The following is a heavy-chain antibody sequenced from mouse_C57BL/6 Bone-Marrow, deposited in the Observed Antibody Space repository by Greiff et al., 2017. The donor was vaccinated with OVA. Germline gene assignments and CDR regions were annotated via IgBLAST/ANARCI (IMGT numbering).Heavy chain of an antibody. CDR1: EYEFPSHD. CDR3: SREGITTVSPETDLDY. J-gene: IGHJ2*01. CDR2: INSAGGST. V-gene: IGHV5-2*01. Sequence: EVKLVESGGGLVQPGESLKLSCESNEYEFPSHDMYWVRKTPEQRLELVAAINSAGGSTYYPDTMERRFIISRDKTKKTLYLQMSSLRSEDTALYYCSREGITTVSPETDLDYWGQGTTLTVSS. D-gene: IGHD1-1*01.